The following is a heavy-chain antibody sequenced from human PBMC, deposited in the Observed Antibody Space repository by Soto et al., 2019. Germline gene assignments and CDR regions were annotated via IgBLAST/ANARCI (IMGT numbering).Heavy chain of an antibody. CDR1: GGSISSSSPY. CDR3: ATGYGSSWYDY. CDR2: IYYTGFT. J-gene: IGHJ4*02. Sequence: QLELQESVPGLVKPSETLSLTRGVSGGSISSSSPYWGWSRQPPGKGLQWIGNIYYTGFTYFNPSIKSRVNISVDTSKKQFFLKLTSVTAADTAVYYCATGYGSSWYDYWGQGTLVTVAS. D-gene: IGHD6-13*01. V-gene: IGHV4-39*01.